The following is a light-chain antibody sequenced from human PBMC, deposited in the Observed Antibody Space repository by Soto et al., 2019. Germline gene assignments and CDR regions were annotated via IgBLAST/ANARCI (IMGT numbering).Light chain of an antibody. J-gene: IGLJ2*01. CDR1: TGAVTSGYY. CDR2: STT. V-gene: IGLV7-43*01. CDR3: LLFYGHGVV. Sequence: QAVVTQEPSLTVSPGGTVTLTCASSTGAVTSGYYPNWFQQRPGQPPRALIDSTTYKHSWTPARFSGALLGGRAALTLSGAQPEDEADYYCLLFYGHGVVFGGRTKLTVL.